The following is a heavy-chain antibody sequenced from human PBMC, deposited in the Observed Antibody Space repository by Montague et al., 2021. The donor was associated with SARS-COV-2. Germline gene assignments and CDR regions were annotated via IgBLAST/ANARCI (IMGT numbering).Heavy chain of an antibody. CDR1: GASISTGIYY. Sequence: TLSLTCTVSGASISTGIYYWIWLRQPAGKGLEWFGRNRTTGHTYPNSYLESRVFMSVDTSTNQFSLSLTSVTAADTAVYVCAGFVSGTLEFDLWGQGTLVTVSS. J-gene: IGHJ4*02. V-gene: IGHV4-61*02. CDR2: NRTTGHT. D-gene: IGHD3/OR15-3a*01. CDR3: AGFVSGTLEFDL.